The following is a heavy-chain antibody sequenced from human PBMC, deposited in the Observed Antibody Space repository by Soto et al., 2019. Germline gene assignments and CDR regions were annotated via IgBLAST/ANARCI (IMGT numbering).Heavy chain of an antibody. Sequence: SETLSLTCTVSGGSITSGDYYWNWIRQSPGKGLERIGYIYYSGSTYYNPSLKGRIAISVDTSKNQFSLRLTSVTAADTAVYYCARYNAASGTYYFDFWGQGALVTVSS. CDR1: GGSITSGDYY. D-gene: IGHD6-13*01. CDR3: ARYNAASGTYYFDF. J-gene: IGHJ4*02. CDR2: IYYSGST. V-gene: IGHV4-30-4*01.